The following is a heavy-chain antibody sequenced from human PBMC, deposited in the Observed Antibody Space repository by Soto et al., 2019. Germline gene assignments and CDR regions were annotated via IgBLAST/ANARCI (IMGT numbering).Heavy chain of an antibody. V-gene: IGHV4-39*01. CDR2: IYYSGST. CDR3: ARRNRVDCSSTSCLFYYYYYMDV. CDR1: GGSISISSYY. D-gene: IGHD2-2*01. J-gene: IGHJ6*03. Sequence: SDTLSLTCTVSGGSISISSYYWGWIRQPPGKGLEWIGSIYYSGSTYYNPSLKSRVTISVDTSKNQFSLKLSSVTAADTAVYYCARRNRVDCSSTSCLFYYYYYMDVWGKGTTVTVSS.